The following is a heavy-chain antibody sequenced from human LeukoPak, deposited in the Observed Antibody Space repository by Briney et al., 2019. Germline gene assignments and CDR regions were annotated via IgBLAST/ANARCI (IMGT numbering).Heavy chain of an antibody. CDR1: GFNDSNNH. CDR2: IFSGGST. D-gene: IGHD3-16*01. V-gene: IGHV3-53*01. J-gene: IGHJ4*02. Sequence: GGSLRLSCVSSGFNDSNNHMSWVRQAPGKGLEWVSIIFSGGSTYYADSVKGRLTTPRDNSKNTLHLQMNSLRANDTAVYYCESCPYVWGVDHWGQGTPVTVSS. CDR3: ESCPYVWGVDH.